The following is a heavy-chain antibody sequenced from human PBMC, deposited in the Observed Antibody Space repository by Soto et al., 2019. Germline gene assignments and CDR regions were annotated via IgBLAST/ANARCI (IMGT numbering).Heavy chain of an antibody. CDR3: AKDRAEAFDI. V-gene: IGHV3-9*01. J-gene: IGHJ3*02. CDR1: GFTFDDYA. Sequence: LRLSCAASGFTFDDYAMHWVRQAPGKGLEWVSGISWNSGSIGYADSVKGRFTISRDNAKNSLYLQMNSLRAEDTAVYYCAKDRAEAFDIWGQGTMVTVSS. CDR2: ISWNSGSI.